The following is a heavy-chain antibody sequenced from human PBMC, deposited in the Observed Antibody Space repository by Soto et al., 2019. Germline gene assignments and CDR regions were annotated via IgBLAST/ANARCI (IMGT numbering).Heavy chain of an antibody. J-gene: IGHJ4*02. CDR3: ASHFVAVVIKGWGY. D-gene: IGHD3-22*01. CDR1: GGSIDRSNYY. Sequence: SLTCNVSGGSIDRSNYYWDWLRQPPGKGLEWIGTTYYNGNAYYNPSLKSRVTISVDKSKNQFSLQLISVTAADTAVYYCASHFVAVVIKGWGYWGQGTLVTVSS. V-gene: IGHV4-39*01. CDR2: TYYNGNA.